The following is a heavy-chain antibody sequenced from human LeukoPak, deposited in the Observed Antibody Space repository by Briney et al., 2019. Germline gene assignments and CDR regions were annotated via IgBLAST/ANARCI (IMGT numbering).Heavy chain of an antibody. J-gene: IGHJ4*02. CDR2: ISAYNGNT. D-gene: IGHD2-2*02. V-gene: IGHV1-18*01. CDR3: ARDRGYCSSTSCYTFDY. Sequence: ASVKVSCKASGYTFTSYGINWVRQAPGQGLEWMGWISAYNGNTNYAQKLQGRVTMTTDTSTSTAYMELRSLRSDDTAVYYCARDRGYCSSTSCYTFDYWGQGTLVTVSS. CDR1: GYTFTSYG.